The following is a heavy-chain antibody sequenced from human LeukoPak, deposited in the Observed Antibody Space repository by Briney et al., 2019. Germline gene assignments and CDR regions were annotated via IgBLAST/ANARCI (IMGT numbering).Heavy chain of an antibody. V-gene: IGHV4-39*01. CDR1: GDSISSRSYY. D-gene: IGHD6-13*01. J-gene: IGHJ4*02. Sequence: SETLSLTCTVSGDSISSRSYYWAWIRQPPGKGLEWIGRIYYSGSTYHNPSLKSQVTISVDTSKNQFSLKLSSVTAADTAVYYCARLSYSSSWSTFDYWGQGTLVTVSS. CDR2: IYYSGST. CDR3: ARLSYSSSWSTFDY.